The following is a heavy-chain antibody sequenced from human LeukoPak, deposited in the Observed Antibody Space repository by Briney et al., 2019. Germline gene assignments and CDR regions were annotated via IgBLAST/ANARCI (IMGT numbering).Heavy chain of an antibody. CDR1: GFTFSSYA. CDR2: ISGSGGST. D-gene: IGHD5-12*01. CDR3: AKAHFIVATIFVGGFDY. J-gene: IGHJ4*02. V-gene: IGHV3-23*01. Sequence: GGSLRLSCAASGFTFSSYAMSWVRQAPGKGLEWVSAISGSGGSTYYADSVKGRFTISRDNSKNTLYLQMNSLRAEDTAVYYCAKAHFIVATIFVGGFDYWGQGTLVTVSS.